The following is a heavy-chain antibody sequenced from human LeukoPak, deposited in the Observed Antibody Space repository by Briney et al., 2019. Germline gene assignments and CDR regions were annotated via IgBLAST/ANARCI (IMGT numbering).Heavy chain of an antibody. CDR3: ASTLGAVVVPAARPHWYFDL. D-gene: IGHD2-2*01. CDR2: IYYSGST. Sequence: SQTLSLTCTVSGGPISSGGYYWSWIRQHPGKGLEWIGYIYYSGSTYYNPSLKSRVTISVDTSKNQFSLKLSSVTAADTAVYYCASTLGAVVVPAARPHWYFDLWGRGTLVTVSS. J-gene: IGHJ2*01. V-gene: IGHV4-31*03. CDR1: GGPISSGGYY.